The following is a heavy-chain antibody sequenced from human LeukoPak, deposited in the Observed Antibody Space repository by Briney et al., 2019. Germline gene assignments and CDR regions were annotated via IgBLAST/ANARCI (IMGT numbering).Heavy chain of an antibody. CDR1: GFPFSSYY. J-gene: IGHJ4*02. CDR3: ARGRDGYSDS. Sequence: GSLRLSCAASGFPFSSYYMHWVRQAPGKGLVWVSRIISDGSSTIYADSVEGRFTISRDNAKNTLYLQMNSLRAEDTAVYYCARGRDGYSDSWGQGTLVTVSS. V-gene: IGHV3-74*01. D-gene: IGHD5-24*01. CDR2: IISDGSST.